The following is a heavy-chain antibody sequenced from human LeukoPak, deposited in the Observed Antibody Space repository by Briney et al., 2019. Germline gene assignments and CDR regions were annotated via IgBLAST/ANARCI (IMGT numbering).Heavy chain of an antibody. CDR2: IKQDGSEK. J-gene: IGHJ5*02. CDR3: ASDLPGIAVAGTMDWFDP. Sequence: GGSLRLSCAASGFTFSSYWMSWVRQAPGKGLEWVANIKQDGSEKYYVDSVKGRFTISRDNAKNSLYLQMNSLRAEDTAVYYCASDLPGIAVAGTMDWFDPWGQGTLVTVSS. CDR1: GFTFSSYW. D-gene: IGHD6-19*01. V-gene: IGHV3-7*01.